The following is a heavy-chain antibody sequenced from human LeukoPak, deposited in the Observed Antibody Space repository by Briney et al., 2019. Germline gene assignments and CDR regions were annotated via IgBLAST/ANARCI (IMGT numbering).Heavy chain of an antibody. CDR2: INPNCGGT. Sequence: ASVKVSCKASGYTFTGYYMHWVRQAPGQGLEWMGWINPNCGGTNYAQKFQGRVTMTRDTSISTAYMELSRLRSDDTAVYYCASQLPSQYFDWLTYNWFDPWGQGTLVTVSS. V-gene: IGHV1-2*02. CDR3: ASQLPSQYFDWLTYNWFDP. D-gene: IGHD3-9*01. J-gene: IGHJ5*02. CDR1: GYTFTGYY.